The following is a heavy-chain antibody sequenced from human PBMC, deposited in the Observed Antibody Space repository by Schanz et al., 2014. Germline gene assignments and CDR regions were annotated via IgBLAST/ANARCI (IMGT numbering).Heavy chain of an antibody. CDR3: TKEIVPEGADV. V-gene: IGHV3-9*01. J-gene: IGHJ6*02. Sequence: EGQLVESGGVLVQPGRSLRLSCAGSGLNFRQYAIHWVRHAPGKGLEWVAGFSLDTDRIDYGDSVKGRFTVSWDNSKTSLYLQMNRLRPEDTALYYCTKEIVPEGADVWGQGTTVTVSS. D-gene: IGHD2-21*01. CDR1: GLNFRQYA. CDR2: FSLDTDRI.